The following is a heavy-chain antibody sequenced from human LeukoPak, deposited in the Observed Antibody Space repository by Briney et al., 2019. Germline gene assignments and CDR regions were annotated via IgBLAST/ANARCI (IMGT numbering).Heavy chain of an antibody. CDR3: ARGWASSRRKAFDI. CDR2: VDQDGSEK. Sequence: GRSLRLSCAASGLTFSSSSISWVRQAPGKGLEWVANVDQDGSEKYYVGSVKGRFTISRDNAKNSLYLQMNSLRVEDTAVYYCARGWASSRRKAFDIWGQGTIVTVSS. J-gene: IGHJ3*02. CDR1: GLTFSSSS. V-gene: IGHV3-7*03. D-gene: IGHD3-16*01.